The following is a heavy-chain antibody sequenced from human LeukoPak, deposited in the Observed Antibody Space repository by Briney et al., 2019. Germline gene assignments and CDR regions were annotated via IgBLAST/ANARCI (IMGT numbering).Heavy chain of an antibody. D-gene: IGHD2-2*01. V-gene: IGHV3-43*02. J-gene: IGHJ3*02. CDR1: GFTFDDYA. CDR2: ISGDGDTA. CDR3: AKDTRGVIVPTALGWNAFDI. Sequence: GGSLRLSCAASGFTFDDYAMHWVRQAPGKGLEWVSLISGDGDTAYYADSVTGRFTISRDDSNNSLYLQMNSLRPEDTALYYCAKDTRGVIVPTALGWNAFDIWGQGTMVTVSS.